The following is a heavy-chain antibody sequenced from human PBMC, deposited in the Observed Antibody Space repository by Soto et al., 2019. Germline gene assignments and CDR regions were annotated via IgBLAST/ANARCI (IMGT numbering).Heavy chain of an antibody. V-gene: IGHV3-23*01. Sequence: GGSLRLSCAASGFTFSSYAMSWVRQAPGKGLEWVSAISGSGGSTYYADSVKGRFTISRDNSKNTLYLQMNSLRAEDTAVYYCAKTPPAHPHPSRQYCSGGSCYFDYWGQGTLVTVSS. CDR1: GFTFSSYA. CDR2: ISGSGGST. CDR3: AKTPPAHPHPSRQYCSGGSCYFDY. J-gene: IGHJ4*02. D-gene: IGHD2-15*01.